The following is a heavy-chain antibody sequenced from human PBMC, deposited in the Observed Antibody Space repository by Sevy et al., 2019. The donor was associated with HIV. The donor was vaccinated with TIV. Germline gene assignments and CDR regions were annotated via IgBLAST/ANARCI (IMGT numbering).Heavy chain of an antibody. CDR3: TRGIVVVPAASRRTEGYYMDV. J-gene: IGHJ6*03. V-gene: IGHV3-30-3*01. CDR2: ISYDGSNK. CDR1: GFTFSSYA. D-gene: IGHD2-2*01. Sequence: GGSLRLSCAASGFTFSSYAMHCVRQAPGKGLEWVAVISYDGSNKYYADSVKGRFTISRDNSKNTLYLQMNSLRAEDTAVYYCTRGIVVVPAASRRTEGYYMDVWGKGTMVTVSS.